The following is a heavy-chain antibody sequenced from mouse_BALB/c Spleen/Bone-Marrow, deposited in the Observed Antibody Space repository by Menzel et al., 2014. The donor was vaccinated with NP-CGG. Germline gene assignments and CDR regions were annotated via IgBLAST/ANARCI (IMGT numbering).Heavy chain of an antibody. CDR1: GYTFTNYY. CDR3: TNYGYD. CDR2: INPSNGGT. D-gene: IGHD1-2*01. Sequence: QVQLQQSGAELVKPGASVKLSCKASGYTFTNYYIYWVKQRLGQGLEWIGGINPSNGGTKFNEKFKNKATLTIDKSSSTAYIQLSSLTSEDSAVYYCTNYGYDWGQGTALTVSS. J-gene: IGHJ2*01. V-gene: IGHV1S16*01.